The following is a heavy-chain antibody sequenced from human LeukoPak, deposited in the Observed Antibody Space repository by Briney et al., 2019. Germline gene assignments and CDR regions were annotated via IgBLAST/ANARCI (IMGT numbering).Heavy chain of an antibody. CDR2: INPNSGGT. D-gene: IGHD6-13*01. V-gene: IGHV1-2*02. Sequence: ASVKVSCKASGYTFTGYYMHWVRQAPGQGLEWMGWINPNSGGTNYAQKFQGRVTMTRDTSISTAYMELSRLRSDDTAVYYCARADLAAAGRADYYYMDVWGKGTTVTVSS. CDR1: GYTFTGYY. J-gene: IGHJ6*03. CDR3: ARADLAAAGRADYYYMDV.